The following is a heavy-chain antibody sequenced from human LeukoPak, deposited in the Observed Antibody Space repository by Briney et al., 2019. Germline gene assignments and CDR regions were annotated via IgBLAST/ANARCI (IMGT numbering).Heavy chain of an antibody. Sequence: GGSLRLSCAASGFTFSSYAMSWVRQAPGKGLEWVSAISGSGGSTYYADTVKGRFTISRDNSKNTLYLQMNSLRAEDTAVYYCAKDLGYGDYEDYWGQGTLVTVSS. D-gene: IGHD4-17*01. V-gene: IGHV3-23*01. J-gene: IGHJ4*02. CDR2: ISGSGGST. CDR1: GFTFSSYA. CDR3: AKDLGYGDYEDY.